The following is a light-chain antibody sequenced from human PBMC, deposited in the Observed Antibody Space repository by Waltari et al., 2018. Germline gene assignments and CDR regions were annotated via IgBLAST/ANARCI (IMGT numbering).Light chain of an antibody. J-gene: IGKJ3*01. Sequence: EIVLTQSPVTLSLSPGERATIPCRASQSMSVYLAWYQHRPGQSPRLLIYDASQRAPGIPARCSGSGSGTDFTLTISSVEPDDFAVDFCLQRSHWPPFTFGPGTKLDIK. CDR2: DAS. CDR1: QSMSVY. V-gene: IGKV3-11*01. CDR3: LQRSHWPPFT.